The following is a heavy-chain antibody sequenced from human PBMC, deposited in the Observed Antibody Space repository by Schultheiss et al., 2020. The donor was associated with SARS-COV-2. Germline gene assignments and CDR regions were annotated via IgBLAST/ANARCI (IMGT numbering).Heavy chain of an antibody. CDR2: INRDGSTT. CDR3: ARPLSVSGSSPYYYGLDV. D-gene: IGHD6-6*01. V-gene: IGHV3-74*01. Sequence: GESLKISCAASGFTFSSYWMHWVRQAPGKGLVWVSRINRDGSTTNYADSVKGRFTVSRDNAKNTLYLQMSSLRDEDTAVYYCARPLSVSGSSPYYYGLDVWGQGTTVTVSS. CDR1: GFTFSSYW. J-gene: IGHJ6*02.